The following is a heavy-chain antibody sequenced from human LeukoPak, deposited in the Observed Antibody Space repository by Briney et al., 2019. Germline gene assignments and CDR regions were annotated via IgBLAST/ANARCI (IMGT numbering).Heavy chain of an antibody. V-gene: IGHV3-23*01. D-gene: IGHD2-15*01. J-gene: IGHJ4*02. CDR3: AKSREVAATNRPLDY. Sequence: GGSLRLSCAASGFTFSSYAMSWARQAPGKGLEWVSAISDSGGGTYYADSVKGRFTISRDNSRNTLYLQMNSLRAEDTAVYYCAKSREVAATNRPLDYWGQGTLVTVSS. CDR1: GFTFSSYA. CDR2: ISDSGGGT.